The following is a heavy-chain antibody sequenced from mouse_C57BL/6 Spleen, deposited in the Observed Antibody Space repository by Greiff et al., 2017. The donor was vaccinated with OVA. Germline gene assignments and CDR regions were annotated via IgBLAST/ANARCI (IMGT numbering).Heavy chain of an antibody. V-gene: IGHV5-4*01. D-gene: IGHD1-1*01. CDR3: AREGRGSSFFDH. Sequence: EVQLMASWGGLVKPGGSLKLSCAASGFTFSSYAMSWVRQTPEKRLEWVATISDGGSYTYYPDNVKGRFTISRDNAKNNLYLQMSHLKSEDTAMYYCAREGRGSSFFDHWGQGTTLTVSS. CDR1: GFTFSSYA. J-gene: IGHJ2*01. CDR2: ISDGGSYT.